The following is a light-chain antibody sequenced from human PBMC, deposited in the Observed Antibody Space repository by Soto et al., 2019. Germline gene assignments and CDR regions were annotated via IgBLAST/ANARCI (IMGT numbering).Light chain of an antibody. J-gene: IGLJ1*01. Sequence: NFMLTQPHSVSESPGKTVTISCTGSSGSIASNYVQWYQQRPGSAPTTVIYEDNQRPSGVPDRFSGSKSGNTASLTISGLQAEDEADYYCSSYTSSSTRVFGTGTKLTVL. CDR2: EDN. V-gene: IGLV6-57*02. CDR3: SSYTSSSTRV. CDR1: SGSIASNY.